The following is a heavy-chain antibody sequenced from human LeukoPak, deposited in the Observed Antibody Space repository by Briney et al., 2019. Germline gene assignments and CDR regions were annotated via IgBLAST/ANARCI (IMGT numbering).Heavy chain of an antibody. V-gene: IGHV4-59*01. J-gene: IGHJ3*02. CDR2: IYYSGST. Sequence: SETLSLTCTVSGGSISSYYWSWIRQPPGKGLEWIGYIYYSGSTNYNPSLKSRVTISVDTSKNQFSLKLGSVTAADTAVYYCARVFGYSSGWYRGNAFDIWGQGTMVTVSS. D-gene: IGHD6-19*01. CDR1: GGSISSYY. CDR3: ARVFGYSSGWYRGNAFDI.